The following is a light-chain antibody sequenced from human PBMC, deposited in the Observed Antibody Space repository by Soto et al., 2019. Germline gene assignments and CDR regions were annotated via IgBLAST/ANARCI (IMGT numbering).Light chain of an antibody. CDR3: QQYGSSGT. J-gene: IGKJ1*01. Sequence: EIVMAQSPFTLSVSPGERVTLSCRASQSVSSNLAWYQQKPGQAPSLLIYGAFTRATGIPARFSGTGSGTEFTLTISRLEPEDFAVYYCQQYGSSGTFGQGTKVDIK. CDR2: GAF. V-gene: IGKV3-15*01. CDR1: QSVSSN.